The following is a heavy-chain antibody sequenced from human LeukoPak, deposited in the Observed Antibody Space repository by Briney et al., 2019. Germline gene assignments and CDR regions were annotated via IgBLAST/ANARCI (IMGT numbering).Heavy chain of an antibody. CDR3: AGGPKIAAAGTGY. D-gene: IGHD6-13*01. J-gene: IGHJ4*02. CDR2: IYHSGST. V-gene: IGHV4-30-2*01. Sequence: SETLSLTCAVSGGSISSGGYSWSWIRQPPGKGLEWIGYIYHSGSTYYNPSLKSRVTISEDRSKNQFSLKLSSVTAADTAVYYCAGGPKIAAAGTGYWGQGTLVTVSS. CDR1: GGSISSGGYS.